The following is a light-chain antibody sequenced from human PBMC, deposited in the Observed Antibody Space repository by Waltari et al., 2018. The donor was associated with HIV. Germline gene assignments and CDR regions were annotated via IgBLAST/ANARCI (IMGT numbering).Light chain of an antibody. CDR2: GAS. J-gene: IGKJ1*01. Sequence: EIVMTQSPATLSVSPGERATLSCRDSQSVITNLAWYQQRPGQAPRRLIYGASTRATGLPARFSGSGSGTEFTLTISSLHSEDVAVYCCQQYKNWPWTFGQGTKVEIK. CDR1: QSVITN. V-gene: IGKV3-15*01. CDR3: QQYKNWPWT.